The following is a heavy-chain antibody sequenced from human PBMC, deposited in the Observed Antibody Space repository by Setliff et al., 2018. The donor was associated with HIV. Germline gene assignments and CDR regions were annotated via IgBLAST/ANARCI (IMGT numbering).Heavy chain of an antibody. D-gene: IGHD2-21*02. Sequence: ASVKVSCKASGYTFTTYTMHWVRQAPGQRPEWMGWVNAGKGNTRYSQKFQGRVVITRDTSANTAYMELSSLRSEDTAVYYSARDGGYSYGAFDIWGQGTMVTVSS. CDR2: VNAGKGNT. J-gene: IGHJ3*02. CDR1: GYTFTTYT. V-gene: IGHV1-3*01. CDR3: ARDGGYSYGAFDI.